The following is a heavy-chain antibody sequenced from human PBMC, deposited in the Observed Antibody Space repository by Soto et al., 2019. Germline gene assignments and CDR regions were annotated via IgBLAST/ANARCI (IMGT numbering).Heavy chain of an antibody. Sequence: GESLKISCEASGCSFTTYWISWVRQMPGKGLEWMGAIDPRDSYTKYSPSFQGHVTISVDKSISTAYLQWNSLKASDTAIYYCAREKSDLELFNWLDPWGQGTLVTVSS. J-gene: IGHJ5*02. CDR1: GCSFTTYW. CDR3: AREKSDLELFNWLDP. D-gene: IGHD1-7*01. CDR2: IDPRDSYT. V-gene: IGHV5-10-1*01.